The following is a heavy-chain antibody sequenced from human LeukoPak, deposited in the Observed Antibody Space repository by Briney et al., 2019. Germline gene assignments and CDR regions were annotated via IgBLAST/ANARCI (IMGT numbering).Heavy chain of an antibody. J-gene: IGHJ4*02. Sequence: PGGSLRLSCAASGFTFSDYSMSWIRQAPGKGLEWVSYISSSVSTIYYADSVKGRFTISRDNAKNSLYLQMNSLRAEDTAVYYCARVRSSGSQDAFDYWGQGTLVTVSS. CDR3: ARVRSSGSQDAFDY. CDR1: GFTFSDYS. D-gene: IGHD3-22*01. CDR2: ISSSVSTI. V-gene: IGHV3-11*04.